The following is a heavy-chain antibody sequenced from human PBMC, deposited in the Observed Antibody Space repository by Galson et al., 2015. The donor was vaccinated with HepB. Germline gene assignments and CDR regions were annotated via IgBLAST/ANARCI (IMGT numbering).Heavy chain of an antibody. D-gene: IGHD3-3*01. V-gene: IGHV4-59*01. J-gene: IGHJ3*02. Sequence: LSLTCTVSGGSISSYYWSWIRQPPGKGLEWIGYIYYSGSTNYNPSLKSRVTISVDTSKNQFSLKLSSVTAADTAVYYCARARVRDAFDIWGQGTMVTVSS. CDR2: IYYSGST. CDR3: ARARVRDAFDI. CDR1: GGSISSYY.